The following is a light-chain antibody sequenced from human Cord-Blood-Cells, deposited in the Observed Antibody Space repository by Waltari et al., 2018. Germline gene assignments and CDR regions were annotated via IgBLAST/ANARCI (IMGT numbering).Light chain of an antibody. Sequence: EIVLTQSPATLSLSPGARATLSCGASQSVRSSYLAWYQQKPGLAPRLLIYDASSRATGIPDRFSGSGSGTDFTLTISRLEPEDFAVYYCQQYGSSPRYTFGQGTKLEIK. J-gene: IGKJ2*01. CDR2: DAS. CDR3: QQYGSSPRYT. V-gene: IGKV3D-20*01. CDR1: QSVRSSY.